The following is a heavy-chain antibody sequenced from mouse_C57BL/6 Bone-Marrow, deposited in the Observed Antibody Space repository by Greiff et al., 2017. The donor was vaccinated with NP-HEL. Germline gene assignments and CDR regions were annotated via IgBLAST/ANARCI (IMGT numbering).Heavy chain of an antibody. CDR3: ASPYSKGYFDY. CDR1: GYTFTSYT. Sequence: VNLVESGAELARPGASVKMSCKASGYTFTSYTMHWVKQRPGQGLEWIGYINPSSGYTKYNQKFKDKATLTADKSSSTAYMQLSSLTSEDSAVYYCASPYSKGYFDYWGQGTTLTVSS. CDR2: INPSSGYT. J-gene: IGHJ2*01. V-gene: IGHV1-4*01. D-gene: IGHD2-5*01.